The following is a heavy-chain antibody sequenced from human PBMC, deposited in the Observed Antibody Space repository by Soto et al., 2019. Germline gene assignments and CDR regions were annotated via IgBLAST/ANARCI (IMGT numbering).Heavy chain of an antibody. J-gene: IGHJ6*03. D-gene: IGHD3-3*01. CDR3: AKGGYDFWSGYQLLYYYYYMDV. CDR2: ISWNSGSI. CDR1: GFTFDDYA. V-gene: IGHV3-9*01. Sequence: GGSLRLSCAASGFTFDDYAMHWVRQAPGKGLEWVSGISWNSGSIGYADSVKGRFTISRDNAKNSLYLQMNSLRAEDTALYYCAKGGYDFWSGYQLLYYYYYMDVWGKGTTVTVSS.